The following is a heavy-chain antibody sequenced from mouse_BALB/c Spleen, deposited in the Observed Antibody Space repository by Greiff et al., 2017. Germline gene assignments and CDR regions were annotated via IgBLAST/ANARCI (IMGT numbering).Heavy chain of an antibody. CDR1: GYTFSSYW. J-gene: IGHJ4*01. V-gene: IGHV1-9*01. CDR3: ARKDVTTATRDAMDY. Sequence: VQLQQSGAELMKPGASVKISCKATGYTFSSYWIEWVKQRPGHGLEWIGEILPGSGSTNYNEKFKGKATFTADTSSNTAYMQLSSLTSEDSAVYYCARKDVTTATRDAMDYWGQGTSVTVSS. D-gene: IGHD1-2*01. CDR2: ILPGSGST.